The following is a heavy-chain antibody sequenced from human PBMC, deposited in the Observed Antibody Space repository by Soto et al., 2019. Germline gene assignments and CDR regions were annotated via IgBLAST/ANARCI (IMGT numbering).Heavy chain of an antibody. Sequence: GGSLRLSCTVSGLTFSSAWMNWVRQIPGKGLEWVGRIRSKGDGGAADYAAPVKDRFSISRDDSKNTLYLEMNSLKTEDTAVYFCTTQNGWSLGRDNWGQGTLVTVSS. CDR3: TTQNGWSLGRDN. CDR2: IRSKGDGGAA. J-gene: IGHJ4*02. CDR1: GLTFSSAW. D-gene: IGHD6-19*01. V-gene: IGHV3-15*07.